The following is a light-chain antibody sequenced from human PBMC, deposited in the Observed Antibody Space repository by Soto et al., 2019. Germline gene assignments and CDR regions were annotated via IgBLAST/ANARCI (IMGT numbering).Light chain of an antibody. J-gene: IGLJ1*01. CDR2: EVS. CDR3: SSYTSSFTYI. V-gene: IGLV2-14*01. CDR1: SSDVGGYNY. Sequence: QSVLTQPASVSGSPGQSITISCTGTSSDVGGYNYVSWYQQHPGKAPKLMIYEVSNRPSGVSNRFSGSKSGNTASLTISGLQAEDEADYYCSSYTSSFTYIFGTGTKVTVL.